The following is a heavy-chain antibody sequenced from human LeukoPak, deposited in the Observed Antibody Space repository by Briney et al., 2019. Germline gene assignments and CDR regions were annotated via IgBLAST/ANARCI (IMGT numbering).Heavy chain of an antibody. J-gene: IGHJ4*02. D-gene: IGHD3-3*01. CDR1: GFTFSSYS. V-gene: IGHV3-21*01. Sequence: PGGSLRLSCAASGFTFSSYSMNWVRQAPGKGLEWVSSISSSSSYIYYADSVKGRFTISRDNAKNSLYLQMNSLRAEDTALYYCASLYGSYYDFWSGDYWGQGTLVTVSS. CDR3: ASLYGSYYDFWSGDY. CDR2: ISSSSSYI.